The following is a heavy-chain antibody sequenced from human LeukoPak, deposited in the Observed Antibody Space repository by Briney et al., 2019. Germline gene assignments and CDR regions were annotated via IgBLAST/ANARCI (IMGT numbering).Heavy chain of an antibody. CDR2: ISYDGSNI. V-gene: IGHV3-30*18. CDR1: GFAFSNYV. Sequence: GGSLRLSCAASGFAFSNYVMHWVRQAPGKGLEWGAVISYDGSNIYYADSVKGRFTISRDNSKNTLYLQMNCLSAEDTAVYYCAKDGPTVTIFGHFDYWGHGTLVTVSS. CDR3: AKDGPTVTIFGHFDY. D-gene: IGHD4-17*01. J-gene: IGHJ4*01.